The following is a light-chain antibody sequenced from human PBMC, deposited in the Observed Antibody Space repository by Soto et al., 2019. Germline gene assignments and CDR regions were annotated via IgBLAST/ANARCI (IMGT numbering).Light chain of an antibody. J-gene: IGKJ1*01. V-gene: IGKV3D-20*01. CDR1: EGVGSS. Sequence: ETVMTQSPATLSVSPGERVTLSCRASEGVGSSLAWYQQKPGLAPRLLIYDASSRATGIPDRFSGSGSGTDFTLTISRLEPEDFAVYYCQQGGTFGQGTKVDIK. CDR3: QQGGT. CDR2: DAS.